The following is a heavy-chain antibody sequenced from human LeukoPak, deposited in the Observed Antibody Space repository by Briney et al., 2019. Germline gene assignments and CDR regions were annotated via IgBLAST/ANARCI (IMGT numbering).Heavy chain of an antibody. J-gene: IGHJ4*02. Sequence: ASVTVSCKASGFSFYDNYQYLYWVRQAPGPGLESMGCIHPKSGNTEYPQKFQGRVILTRDTSINTAYMELRDLTSDDTAVYFCARDGPSGTPEFDYWGQGTLVTVSS. CDR1: GFSFYDNYQY. CDR2: IHPKSGNT. CDR3: ARDGPSGTPEFDY. V-gene: IGHV1-2*02.